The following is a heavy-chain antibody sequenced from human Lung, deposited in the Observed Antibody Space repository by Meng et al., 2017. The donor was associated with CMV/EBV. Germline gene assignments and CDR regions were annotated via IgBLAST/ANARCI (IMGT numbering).Heavy chain of an antibody. CDR1: GYTFTNYG. J-gene: IGHJ3*02. V-gene: IGHV1-18*01. D-gene: IGHD1-26*01. CDR2: IRAYTVNT. Sequence: ASXXVSXKASGYTFTNYGLSWVRQAPGQGLEWMGWIRAYTVNTNYAQKFQGRVTMTADRFTDTAYMELRSLRSDDTAAYYCVRVRGQWELGDTYDIWGQGXMVTVSS. CDR3: VRVRGQWELGDTYDI.